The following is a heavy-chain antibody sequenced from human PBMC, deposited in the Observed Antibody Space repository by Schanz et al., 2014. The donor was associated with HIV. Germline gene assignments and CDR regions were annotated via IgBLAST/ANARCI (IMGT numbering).Heavy chain of an antibody. V-gene: IGHV3-74*01. D-gene: IGHD6-19*01. J-gene: IGHJ5*02. CDR2: IETDGITT. Sequence: EVQLVESGGGLVPPGGSLILSCAASGFKFSEYWMHWVRQVPGKGPVWVSRIETDGITTFYADSVKGRFTISGDNAKNTLYLQMNSLRGEDTAVYYCARGRWLVPGDTNWFDPWGQGTLVTVSS. CDR3: ARGRWLVPGDTNWFDP. CDR1: GFKFSEYW.